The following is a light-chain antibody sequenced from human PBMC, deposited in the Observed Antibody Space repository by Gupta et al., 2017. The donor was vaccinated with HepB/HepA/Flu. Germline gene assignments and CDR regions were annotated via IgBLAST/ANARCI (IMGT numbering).Light chain of an antibody. V-gene: IGKV3-15*01. Sequence: EIVMTQSPATLSVSTGERATLSCRASQSVSSNLAWYQQNPGQAPRLLIYGASTRATGIPARFSGSGSGTEFTLTISSLQSEDFAVYYCQQYNNWPPVTFGGGTKVEIK. CDR3: QQYNNWPPVT. J-gene: IGKJ4*01. CDR1: QSVSSN. CDR2: GAS.